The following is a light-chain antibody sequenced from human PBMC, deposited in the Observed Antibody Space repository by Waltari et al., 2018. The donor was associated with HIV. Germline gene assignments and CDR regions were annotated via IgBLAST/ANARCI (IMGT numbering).Light chain of an antibody. V-gene: IGKV1-8*01. CDR2: GAS. CDR1: QDIGSP. J-gene: IGKJ4*01. Sequence: AIRMTQSPSSISASAGDTVTITCRASQDIGSPFVWYQQRPGKAPKILSSGASILQDGVSSRFSGGGSGTDFTLTSSRLLSEEVATYYCQQYINYGLTFGGGPRVDI. CDR3: QQYINYGLT.